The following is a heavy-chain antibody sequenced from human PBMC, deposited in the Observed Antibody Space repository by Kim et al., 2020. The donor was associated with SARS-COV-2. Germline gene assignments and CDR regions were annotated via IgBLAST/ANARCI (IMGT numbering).Heavy chain of an antibody. V-gene: IGHV4-59*01. CDR3: ASVGNDYSNLGFDY. Sequence: SETLSLTCTVSGGSIRSYYWSWIRQPPGKGLEWIGYIYYSGSTNYNPSRKSRVTISVDTSNNQFSLKLSSVTAADTAVYYCASVGNDYSNLGFDYWGQGTLVTVSS. J-gene: IGHJ4*02. CDR1: GGSIRSYY. CDR2: IYYSGST. D-gene: IGHD4-4*01.